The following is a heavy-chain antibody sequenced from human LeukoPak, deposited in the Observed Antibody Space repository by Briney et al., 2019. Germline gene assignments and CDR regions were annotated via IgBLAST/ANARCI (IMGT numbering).Heavy chain of an antibody. V-gene: IGHV3-73*01. CDR3: TASDAFDI. J-gene: IGHJ3*02. Sequence: GGSLRLSCAASGFTLSSSAMHWVRQASGKGLEWVGRIRSKANSYATAYAASVKGRFTISRDDSKNTAYLQLNSLKTEDTAVYYCTASDAFDIWGQGTMVTVSS. CDR2: IRSKANSYAT. CDR1: GFTLSSSA.